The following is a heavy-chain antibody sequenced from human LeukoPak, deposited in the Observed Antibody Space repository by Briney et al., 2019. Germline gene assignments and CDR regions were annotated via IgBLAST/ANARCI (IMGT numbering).Heavy chain of an antibody. Sequence: PGGSLRLSCAASGFTFSSYWMSWVRQAPGKGLEWVANIKQDGSEKYYVDSVKGRFTISRDNAKNSLYLQMNSLRAEDTAVYYGARCPYDSSGYYYVPSYFDYWGQGTLVTVSS. CDR1: GFTFSSYW. V-gene: IGHV3-7*01. D-gene: IGHD3-22*01. CDR3: ARCPYDSSGYYYVPSYFDY. J-gene: IGHJ4*02. CDR2: IKQDGSEK.